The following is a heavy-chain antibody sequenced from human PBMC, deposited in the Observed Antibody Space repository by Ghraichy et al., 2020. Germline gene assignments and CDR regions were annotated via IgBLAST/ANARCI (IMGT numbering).Heavy chain of an antibody. D-gene: IGHD2-8*02. CDR3: ARAGGPGTFDY. CDR1: GFTSNYYW. J-gene: IGHJ4*02. V-gene: IGHV3-7*03. CDR2: INHDGSQK. Sequence: GGSLRLSCAASGFTSNYYWMSWVRQAPGKGLEWVANINHDGSQKYYVDSVMGRFTMSRDNAKNSLYLQMNSLRAEDTAVYYCARAGGPGTFDYWGQGTLVTVSS.